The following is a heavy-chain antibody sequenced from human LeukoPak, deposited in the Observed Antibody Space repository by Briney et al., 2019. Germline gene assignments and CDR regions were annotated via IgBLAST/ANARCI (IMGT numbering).Heavy chain of an antibody. J-gene: IGHJ4*02. CDR2: IYSGGDT. CDR3: ARHSYAGYYFDY. D-gene: IGHD3-16*01. Sequence: PGGSLRLSCAASGFTVSSNYMSWVRQAPGKGLEWVSVIYSGGDTYYADSVKGRFTISRDNSKNTLYLQVNSLRAEDTAVYYCARHSYAGYYFDYWGQGTPVTVSS. V-gene: IGHV3-53*01. CDR1: GFTVSSNY.